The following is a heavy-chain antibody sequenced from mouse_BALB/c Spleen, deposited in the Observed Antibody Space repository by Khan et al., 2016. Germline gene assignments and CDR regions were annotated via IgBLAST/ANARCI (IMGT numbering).Heavy chain of an antibody. V-gene: IGHV3-2*02. CDR1: GYSITSDYA. CDR3: ARSNYGQDV. J-gene: IGHJ1*01. CDR2: ISYSGST. Sequence: EVQLVESGPGLVKPSQSLSLTCTVTGYSITSDYAWNWIRQFPGNKLEWMGYISYSGSTSYNPSLKSRISITRDTSKNQFFLQLNSVTTEDTATXYWARSNYGQDVWGAGTTVTVSS. D-gene: IGHD1-2*01.